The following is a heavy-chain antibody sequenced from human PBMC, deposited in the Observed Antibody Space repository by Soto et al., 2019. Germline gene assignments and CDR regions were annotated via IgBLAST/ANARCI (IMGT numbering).Heavy chain of an antibody. CDR1: GFTFSSYA. V-gene: IGHV3-23*01. Sequence: EVQLLESGGGLVQPGGSLRLSCAASGFTFSSYAMSWVRQAPGKGLEWVSAISGSGGSTYYADSVKGRFTISRDNSKNTLYLQMNSLRAEDTAVYYCAKDLSGLWFGELSKYYFDYWGQGTLVTVSS. J-gene: IGHJ4*02. D-gene: IGHD3-10*01. CDR3: AKDLSGLWFGELSKYYFDY. CDR2: ISGSGGST.